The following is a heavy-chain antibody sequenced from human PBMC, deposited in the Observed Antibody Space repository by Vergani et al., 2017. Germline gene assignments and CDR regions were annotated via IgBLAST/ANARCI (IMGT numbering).Heavy chain of an antibody. J-gene: IGHJ5*02. CDR1: GGTFSSSA. V-gene: IGHV1-69*12. D-gene: IGHD5-18*01. CDR3: ARVGFRGYSYGYDFSSNWFDP. CDR2: IIPIFGAE. Sequence: QVQLVQSGAEVKKPGSSVKVSCKASGGTFSSSAISWVRQAPGQGLGWMGGIIPIFGAETYAQKFQGRVTITADESTGTAYMGLSSLRSEDTAVYYCARVGFRGYSYGYDFSSNWFDPWGQGTLVTVSS.